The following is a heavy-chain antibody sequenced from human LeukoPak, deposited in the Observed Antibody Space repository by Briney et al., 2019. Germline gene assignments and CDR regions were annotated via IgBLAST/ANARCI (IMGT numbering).Heavy chain of an antibody. V-gene: IGHV3-64*04. Sequence: PGGSLRLSCSASGFPFSSYAMHWVRQAPGKGLEYVSAISDSGGSTYYADSVKGRFTISRDNAKNSLYLQMNSLRAEDTAVYYCARDGSGSGNYYNVAGFDYWGQGTLVTVSS. CDR2: ISDSGGST. CDR3: ARDGSGSGNYYNVAGFDY. D-gene: IGHD3-10*01. J-gene: IGHJ4*02. CDR1: GFPFSSYA.